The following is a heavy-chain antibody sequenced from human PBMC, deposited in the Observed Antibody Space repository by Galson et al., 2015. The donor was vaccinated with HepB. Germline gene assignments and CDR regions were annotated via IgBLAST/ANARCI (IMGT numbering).Heavy chain of an antibody. D-gene: IGHD3-10*01. Sequence: SLRLSCAASGFTFSSYAMSWVRQAPGKGLEWVSAISGSGGSTYYADSVKGRFTISRDNSKNTLYLQMNSLRAEDTAVYYCAKYVRKHYYGSGSYFHNWFDPWGQGTLVTVSS. J-gene: IGHJ5*02. CDR3: AKYVRKHYYGSGSYFHNWFDP. V-gene: IGHV3-23*01. CDR1: GFTFSSYA. CDR2: ISGSGGST.